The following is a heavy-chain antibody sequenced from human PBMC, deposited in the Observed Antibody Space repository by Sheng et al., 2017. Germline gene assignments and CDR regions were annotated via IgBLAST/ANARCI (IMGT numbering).Heavy chain of an antibody. V-gene: IGHV3-21*01. Sequence: EVQLVESGGGLVKPGGSLRLSCAASGFTFSSYSMNWVRQAPGKGLEWVSSISSSSSYIYYADSVKGRFTISRDNAKNSLYLQMNSLRAEDTAVYYCARHKFSEKPMDVWGKGTTVTVSS. CDR2: ISSSSSYI. CDR1: GFTFSSYS. J-gene: IGHJ6*03. CDR3: ARHKFSEKPMDV. D-gene: IGHD3-3*01.